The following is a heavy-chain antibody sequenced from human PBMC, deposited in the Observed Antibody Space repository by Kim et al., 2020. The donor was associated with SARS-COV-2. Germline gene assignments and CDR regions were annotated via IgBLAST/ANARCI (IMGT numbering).Heavy chain of an antibody. CDR2: IIPIFGTA. J-gene: IGHJ4*02. CDR3: ARDGFSRSYSAY. V-gene: IGHV1-69*13. Sequence: SVKVSCKASVGTFSSYAISWVRQAPGQGLEWMGGIIPIFGTANYAQKFQGRVTITADESTSTAYMELSSLRSEDTAVDYCARDGFSRSYSAYWGQGSLV. D-gene: IGHD2-8*01. CDR1: VGTFSSYA.